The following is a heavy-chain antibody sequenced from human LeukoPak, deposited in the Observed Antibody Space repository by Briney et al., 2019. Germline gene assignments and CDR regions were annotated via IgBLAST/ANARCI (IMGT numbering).Heavy chain of an antibody. CDR1: GGSISSYY. Sequence: SETLSLTCMVPGGSISSYYWSWIPQPPGTGLEWSGCFYYSGRINYTPSLKTRLNISVDTSKNQFSLKLSSVTAADTAVYYCARAREADRRVDAIDIWGQGTMVTVSS. CDR3: ARAREADRRVDAIDI. V-gene: IGHV4-59*01. J-gene: IGHJ3*02. D-gene: IGHD3-22*01. CDR2: FYYSGRI.